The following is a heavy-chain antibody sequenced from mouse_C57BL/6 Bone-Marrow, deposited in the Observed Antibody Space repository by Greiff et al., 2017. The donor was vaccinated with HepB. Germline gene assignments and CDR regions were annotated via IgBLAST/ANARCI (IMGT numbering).Heavy chain of an antibody. CDR2: IYPGNSDT. CDR3: TRSATVVATDWYFDV. D-gene: IGHD1-1*01. V-gene: IGHV1-5*01. J-gene: IGHJ1*03. Sequence: EVQLQQSGTVLARPGASVKMSCKTSGYTFTSYWMHWVKQRAGQGLEWIGAIYPGNSDTSYNQKFKGKAKLTAVTSASTAYMELSSLTNEDSAVYYCTRSATVVATDWYFDVWGTGTTVTVSS. CDR1: GYTFTSYW.